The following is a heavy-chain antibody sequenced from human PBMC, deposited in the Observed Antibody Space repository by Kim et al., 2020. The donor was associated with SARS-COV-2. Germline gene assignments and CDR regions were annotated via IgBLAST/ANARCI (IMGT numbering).Heavy chain of an antibody. J-gene: IGHJ6*03. CDR1: GFTFSSYE. V-gene: IGHV3-48*03. Sequence: GGSLRLSCAASGFTFSSYEMNWVRQAPGKGLEWVSYISSSGSTIYYADSVKGRFTISRDNAKNSLYLQMNSLRAEDTAVYYCAASGQFLESPMAYYYYMDVWGKGTTVTVSS. CDR2: ISSSGSTI. CDR3: AASGQFLESPMAYYYYMDV. D-gene: IGHD3-3*01.